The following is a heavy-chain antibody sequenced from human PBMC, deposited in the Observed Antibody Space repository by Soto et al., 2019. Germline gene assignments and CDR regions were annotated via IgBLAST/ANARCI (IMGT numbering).Heavy chain of an antibody. CDR3: AKYQLLPPLITGYYYGMDV. CDR2: ISYDGSNK. J-gene: IGHJ6*02. V-gene: IGHV3-30*18. D-gene: IGHD2-2*01. CDR1: GFTFSSYG. Sequence: GGSLRLSCAASGFTFSSYGMHWVRQAPGKGLEWVAVISYDGSNKYYADSVKGRFTISRDNSKNTLYLQMNRLRAEDTAVYSCAKYQLLPPLITGYYYGMDVWGQGTTVTVSS.